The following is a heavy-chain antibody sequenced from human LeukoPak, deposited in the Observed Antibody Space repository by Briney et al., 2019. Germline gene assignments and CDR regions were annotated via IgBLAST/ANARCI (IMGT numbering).Heavy chain of an antibody. CDR2: TYYRSKWFN. J-gene: IGHJ3*02. CDR1: GDSVSSNSVT. V-gene: IGHV6-1*01. CDR3: ARGVFSAFDI. D-gene: IGHD2/OR15-2a*01. Sequence: SQTLSLTCDISGDSVSSNSVTWNWIRQSPSRGLEWLGRTYYRSKWFNDYAVSVRSRITINPDTSKNQFSLQLNSVTPEDTAVYYCARGVFSAFDIWGQGTMVTVFS.